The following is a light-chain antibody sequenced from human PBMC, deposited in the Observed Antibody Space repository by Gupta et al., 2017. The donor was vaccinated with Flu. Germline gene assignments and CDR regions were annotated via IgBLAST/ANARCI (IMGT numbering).Light chain of an antibody. CDR3: AAWDDSLNGWV. CDR1: SSNIGGNT. V-gene: IGLV1-44*01. CDR2: SNN. Sequence: QSVLTQPPSASVASGQGVPTSCSGSSSNIGGNTVHWYQQLPGTAPKPLIYSNNQRPSGVSDRFSGSKSGTSASLAISGLQSEDEADYFCAAWDDSLNGWVFGGGTKLTVL. J-gene: IGLJ3*02.